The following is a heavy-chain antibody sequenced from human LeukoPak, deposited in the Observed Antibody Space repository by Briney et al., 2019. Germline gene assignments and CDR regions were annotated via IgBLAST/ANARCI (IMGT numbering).Heavy chain of an antibody. Sequence: PSETLSLTCTVFGGSISSYYWSWIRQPPGKGLEWIGYIYYNGGTNYNPSLESRLTMSVDTSKNQFSLKLRSVTAADTAVYYCARPGVGSGRYGAFDIWGQGTMVTVSS. CDR3: ARPGVGSGRYGAFDI. D-gene: IGHD5-18*01. CDR1: GGSISSYY. V-gene: IGHV4-59*08. J-gene: IGHJ3*02. CDR2: IYYNGGT.